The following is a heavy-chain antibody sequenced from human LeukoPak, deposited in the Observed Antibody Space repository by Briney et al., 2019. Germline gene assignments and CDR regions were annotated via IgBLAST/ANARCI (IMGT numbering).Heavy chain of an antibody. CDR1: GVIVSRNF. Sequence: GGSLRLSCAASGVIVSRNFMSWVRQAPGKGLQWAAIMYAGGTTDYSDSVRGRFHISRDSSNNTLSLQINSLRAEDTAVYYCARGSGSGWPLDRWGQGALVTVSS. V-gene: IGHV3-53*01. CDR2: MYAGGTT. J-gene: IGHJ5*02. CDR3: ARGSGSGWPLDR. D-gene: IGHD6-19*01.